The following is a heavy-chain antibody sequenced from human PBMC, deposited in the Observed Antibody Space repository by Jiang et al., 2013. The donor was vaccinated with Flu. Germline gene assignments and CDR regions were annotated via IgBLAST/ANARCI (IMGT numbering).Heavy chain of an antibody. D-gene: IGHD1-26*01. CDR2: IIPIFGTA. Sequence: SSYAISWVRQAPGQGLEWMGGIIPIFGTANYAQKFQGRVTITADESTSTAYMELSSLRSEDTAVYYCARVVGVAGNYYYYGMDVWGQGTTVTVSS. V-gene: IGHV1-69*01. CDR1: SSYA. J-gene: IGHJ6*02. CDR3: ARVVGVAGNYYYYGMDV.